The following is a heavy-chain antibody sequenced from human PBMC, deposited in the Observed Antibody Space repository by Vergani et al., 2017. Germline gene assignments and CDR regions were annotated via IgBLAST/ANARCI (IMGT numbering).Heavy chain of an antibody. Sequence: QVHLVESGGGVVQPGRSLRLSCVVSGFTSSYYGMHWVRQAPGKGLEWVAVISYDGTQKYYADSVKGRFTIARDNSKSTLYLQMNSLRTEDTAVYYCATKXCGTPGCQIGYFREWGQGTLVTVSS. V-gene: IGHV3-30*03. J-gene: IGHJ1*01. D-gene: IGHD1-1*01. CDR2: ISYDGTQK. CDR1: GFTSSYYG. CDR3: ATKXCGTPGCQIGYFRE.